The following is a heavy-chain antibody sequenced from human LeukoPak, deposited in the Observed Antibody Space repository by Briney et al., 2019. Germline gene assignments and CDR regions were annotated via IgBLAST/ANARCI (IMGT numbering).Heavy chain of an antibody. CDR1: GYTFTSYD. CDR3: AKKSGRNFYSSGWLFDY. J-gene: IGHJ4*02. Sequence: GASVKVSCRASGYTFTSYDISWVRQATGQGLEWMGWMNPNSGNTAYAQKFQGRVTMTRNTSISTAYMELNSLRAEDTAVYYCAKKSGRNFYSSGWLFDYWGQGTLVTVSS. V-gene: IGHV1-8*01. D-gene: IGHD6-19*01. CDR2: MNPNSGNT.